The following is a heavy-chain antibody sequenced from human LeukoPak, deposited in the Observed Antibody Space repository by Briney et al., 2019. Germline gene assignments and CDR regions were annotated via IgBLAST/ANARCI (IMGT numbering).Heavy chain of an antibody. Sequence: PSETLSLTCTVSGGSISSGSYYWSWIWQPAGKGLEWIGRIYTSGSTNYNPSLKSRVTISVDTSKNQFSLKLSSVTAADTAVYYCAREGDFDCFLHDAFDIWGQGTMVTVSS. D-gene: IGHD3-9*01. CDR3: AREGDFDCFLHDAFDI. J-gene: IGHJ3*02. V-gene: IGHV4-61*02. CDR2: IYTSGST. CDR1: GGSISSGSYY.